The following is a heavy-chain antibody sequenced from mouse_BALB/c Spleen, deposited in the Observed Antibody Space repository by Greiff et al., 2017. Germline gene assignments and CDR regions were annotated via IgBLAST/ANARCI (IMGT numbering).Heavy chain of an antibody. J-gene: IGHJ4*01. Sequence: VKLQESGAELARPGASVKMSCKASGYTFTSYTMHWVKQRPGQGLEWIGYINPSSGYTNYNQKFKDKATLTADKSSSTAYMQLSSLTSEDSAVYYCARSRDGYYAMDYWGQGTSVTVSS. CDR3: ARSRDGYYAMDY. V-gene: IGHV1-4*01. CDR2: INPSSGYT. D-gene: IGHD2-3*01. CDR1: GYTFTSYT.